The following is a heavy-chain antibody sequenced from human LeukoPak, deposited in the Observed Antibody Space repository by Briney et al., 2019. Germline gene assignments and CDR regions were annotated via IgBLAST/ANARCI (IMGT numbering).Heavy chain of an antibody. CDR1: GGTFSSYA. Sequence: ASVKVSCKASGGTFSSYAISWVRQAPGQGLEWMGGIIPIFGTANYAQKFQGRVTITADKSTSTAYMELSSLRSEDTAVYYCARDPSLDAFDIWGQGTMVIVSS. CDR3: ARDPSLDAFDI. CDR2: IIPIFGTA. V-gene: IGHV1-69*06. D-gene: IGHD6-6*01. J-gene: IGHJ3*02.